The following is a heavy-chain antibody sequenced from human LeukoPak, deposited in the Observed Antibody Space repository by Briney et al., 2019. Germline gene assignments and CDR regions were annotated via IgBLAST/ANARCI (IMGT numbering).Heavy chain of an antibody. CDR1: GYTFTGYY. CDR3: ARDGSLTGTTFLYFDY. CDR2: INPNSGGT. J-gene: IGHJ4*02. Sequence: GASVKVSCKASGYTFTGYYMHWVRQAPGQGLEWMGWINPNSGGTNYAQKFQGRVTMTRDTSISTAYMELSRLRSDDTAVYYCARDGSLTGTTFLYFDYWGQGTLVTVSS. V-gene: IGHV1-2*02. D-gene: IGHD1-7*01.